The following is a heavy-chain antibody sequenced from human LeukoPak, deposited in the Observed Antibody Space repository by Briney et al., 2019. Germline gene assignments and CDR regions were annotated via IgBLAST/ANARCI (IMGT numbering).Heavy chain of an antibody. CDR2: IYSGGST. CDR3: AKDSDLSDIVATMEGEEGDY. V-gene: IGHV3-53*05. D-gene: IGHD5-12*01. J-gene: IGHJ4*02. Sequence: PGGSLRLSCAASGFTVSSNYMSWVRQAPGKGLEWVSVIYSGGSTYYADSVKGRFTISRDNSKNTLYLQMNSLRAEDTAVYYCAKDSDLSDIVATMEGEEGDYWGQGTLVTVSS. CDR1: GFTVSSNY.